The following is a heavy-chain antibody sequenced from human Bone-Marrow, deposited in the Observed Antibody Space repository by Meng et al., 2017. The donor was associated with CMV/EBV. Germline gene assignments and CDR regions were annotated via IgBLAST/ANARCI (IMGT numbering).Heavy chain of an antibody. J-gene: IGHJ6*02. CDR2: MNPNSGNT. CDR1: GYTFTSYD. Sequence: ASVKVSCKASGYTFTSYDINWVRQATGQGLEWMGWMNPNSGNTGYAQKFQDRVTMTRNTSISTAYMELSSLRSEDTAVYYCARGDIVVVPAAIHYYYYGMDVWGQGTTVTVSS. D-gene: IGHD2-2*02. CDR3: ARGDIVVVPAAIHYYYYGMDV. V-gene: IGHV1-8*01.